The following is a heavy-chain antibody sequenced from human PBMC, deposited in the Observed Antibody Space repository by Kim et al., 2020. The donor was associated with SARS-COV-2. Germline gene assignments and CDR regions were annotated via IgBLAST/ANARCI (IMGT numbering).Heavy chain of an antibody. CDR3: ARVVPSTSGSLFDY. J-gene: IGHJ4*02. V-gene: IGHV1-69*04. Sequence: AQKYQGRATITADKSTSTAYMELSSLRSEDTAVYYCARVVPSTSGSLFDYWGQGTLVTVSS. D-gene: IGHD3-10*01.